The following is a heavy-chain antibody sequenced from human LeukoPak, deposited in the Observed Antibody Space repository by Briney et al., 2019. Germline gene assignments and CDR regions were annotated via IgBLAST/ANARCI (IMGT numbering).Heavy chain of an antibody. CDR2: ISSSSSTI. CDR1: GFTFSSYW. V-gene: IGHV3-48*01. D-gene: IGHD1-7*01. J-gene: IGHJ4*02. Sequence: GGSLRLSCAASGFTFSSYWMSWVRQAPGKGLEWVSYISSSSSTIYYADSVKGRFTISRDNAKNSLYLQMNSLRAEDTAVYYCARNLLLWNSGYFDYWGQGTLVTVSS. CDR3: ARNLLLWNSGYFDY.